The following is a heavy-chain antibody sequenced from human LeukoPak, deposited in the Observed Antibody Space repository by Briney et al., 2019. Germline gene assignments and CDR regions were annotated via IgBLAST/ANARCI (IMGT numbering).Heavy chain of an antibody. Sequence: PSETLSLTCTVSGGSISGYYWSWIRQPPGKGLEWIGYINYSGNTNYNPSLKSRVTISVDTSKNQFSPRLTSVTAADTAVFYCAREGRQDYVYFDYWGQGSLVTVSS. D-gene: IGHD4-17*01. CDR3: AREGRQDYVYFDY. CDR2: INYSGNT. CDR1: GGSISGYY. V-gene: IGHV4-59*01. J-gene: IGHJ4*02.